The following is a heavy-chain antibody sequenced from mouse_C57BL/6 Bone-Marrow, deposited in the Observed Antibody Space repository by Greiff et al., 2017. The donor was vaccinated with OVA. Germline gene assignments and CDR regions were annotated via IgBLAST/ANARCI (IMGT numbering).Heavy chain of an antibody. CDR3: ARDRGYYGSSPHWYFDV. D-gene: IGHD1-1*01. Sequence: EVNLVESEGGLVQPGSSMKLSCTASGFTFSDYYMAWVRQVPEKGLEWVANINYDGSSTYYLDSLKSRFIISRDNAKNILYLQMSSLKSEDTATYYCARDRGYYGSSPHWYFDVWGTGTTVTVSS. V-gene: IGHV5-16*01. J-gene: IGHJ1*03. CDR1: GFTFSDYY. CDR2: INYDGSST.